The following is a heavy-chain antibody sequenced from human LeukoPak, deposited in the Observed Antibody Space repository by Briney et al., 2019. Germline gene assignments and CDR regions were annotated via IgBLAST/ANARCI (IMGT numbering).Heavy chain of an antibody. V-gene: IGHV1-8*01. J-gene: IGHJ5*02. Sequence: ASVKVSCKASGYTFTSYDINWVRQATGQGLEWMGWMNPNSGNTGYAQKFQGRVTMTRNTSISTAHMELSSLRSEDTAVYYCARGRRAAAHNSANWFDPWGQGTLVTVSS. CDR1: GYTFTSYD. CDR3: ARGRRAAAHNSANWFDP. D-gene: IGHD6-13*01. CDR2: MNPNSGNT.